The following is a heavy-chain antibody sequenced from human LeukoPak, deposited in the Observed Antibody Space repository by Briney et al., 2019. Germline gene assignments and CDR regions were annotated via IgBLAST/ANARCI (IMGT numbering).Heavy chain of an antibody. V-gene: IGHV3-30*02. Sequence: GGSPRLSCAASGFTFSSYGLHWVRQAPGKGLEWVTFIRYDGSNQYYADSVKGRFAISRDNSKNTLFLQMNCLRAEDTAVYYCAKGHDYGDSSFDYWGQGTLVTVSS. D-gene: IGHD4-17*01. CDR2: IRYDGSNQ. CDR1: GFTFSSYG. J-gene: IGHJ4*02. CDR3: AKGHDYGDSSFDY.